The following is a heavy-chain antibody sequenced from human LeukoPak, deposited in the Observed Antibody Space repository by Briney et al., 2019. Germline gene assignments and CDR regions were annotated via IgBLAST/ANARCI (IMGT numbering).Heavy chain of an antibody. CDR1: GYSISSGYY. V-gene: IGHV4-38-2*02. CDR2: IYHSGST. Sequence: SETLSLTGTVSGYSISSGYYWGWIRQPPGKGLEWIGSIYHSGSTYYNPSLKSRVTISVDTPKNQFSLKLSSVTAADAAVYYCARGGDGYNRPGHYWGQGTLVTVSS. D-gene: IGHD5-24*01. CDR3: ARGGDGYNRPGHY. J-gene: IGHJ4*02.